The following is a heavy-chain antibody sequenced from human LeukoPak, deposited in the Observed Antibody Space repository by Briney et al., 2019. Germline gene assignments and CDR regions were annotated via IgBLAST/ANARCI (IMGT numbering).Heavy chain of an antibody. J-gene: IGHJ6*02. CDR2: ISSSSSYI. CDR1: GFTFSSYS. CDR3: ARTPYWCSTSCPYGMDV. V-gene: IGHV3-21*01. D-gene: IGHD2-2*01. Sequence: GGSLRLSCAASGFTFSSYSMNWVRQAPGKGLEWVSSISSSSSYIYYADSVKGRFTISRDNAKNSLYLQMNSLRAEDTAVYYCARTPYWCSTSCPYGMDVWGQGTTVTVSS.